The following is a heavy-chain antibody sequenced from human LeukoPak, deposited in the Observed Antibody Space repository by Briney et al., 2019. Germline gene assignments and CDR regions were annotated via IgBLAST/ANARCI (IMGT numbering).Heavy chain of an antibody. Sequence: SVKVSCKASGFTLTSSAMQWERHARGQRREWVGLIFVGGGNTNYAEKFQERVTITRDMSTSTAYMELGSLRSEDTAVYYCAAAEWFMPDGETPFDYWGQGTLVTVSS. CDR3: AAAEWFMPDGETPFDY. CDR1: GFTLTSSA. J-gene: IGHJ4*02. V-gene: IGHV1-58*02. CDR2: IFVGGGNT. D-gene: IGHD3-3*01.